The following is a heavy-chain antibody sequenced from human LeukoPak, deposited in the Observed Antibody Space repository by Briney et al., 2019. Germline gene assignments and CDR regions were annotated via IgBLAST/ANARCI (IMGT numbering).Heavy chain of an antibody. CDR1: GGSISSYY. CDR2: IYSSGST. CDR3: ARQGSIATRIFDY. D-gene: IGHD6-6*01. J-gene: IGHJ4*02. V-gene: IGHV4-4*09. Sequence: SETLSLTCTVSGGSISSYYWSWIRQPPGKGLEWIGYIYSSGSTNYNPSLESRVTISVDTSKNQFSLKLSSVTAADTAVYSCARQGSIATRIFDYWGQGTLVTVSS.